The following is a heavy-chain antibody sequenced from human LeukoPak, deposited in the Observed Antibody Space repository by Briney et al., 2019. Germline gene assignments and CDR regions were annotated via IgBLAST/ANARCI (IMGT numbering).Heavy chain of an antibody. Sequence: PGGSLRLSCAASEFTFSSYSMNWVRQAPGKGLEWVSSISSSSEFIYYADSVKGRFTISRDNARNSLYLQMNSLRAEDTAVYYCARWLGAIAWPYYFDYWGQGTLVTVSS. CDR3: ARWLGAIAWPYYFDY. D-gene: IGHD3-16*02. J-gene: IGHJ4*02. V-gene: IGHV3-21*01. CDR2: ISSSSEFI. CDR1: EFTFSSYS.